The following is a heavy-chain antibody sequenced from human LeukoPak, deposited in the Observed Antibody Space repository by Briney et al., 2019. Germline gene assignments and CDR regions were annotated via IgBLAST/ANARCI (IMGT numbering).Heavy chain of an antibody. Sequence: GGSLRLSCAASGFTFSSYAMHWVRQAPGKGLEWVAVISYDGSNKYYADSVKGRFTISRDNSKNTLYLQMNSLRAEDTAVYYCAKAQRWLQLRYFDYWGQGTLVTVSS. CDR2: ISYDGSNK. CDR3: AKAQRWLQLRYFDY. CDR1: GFTFSSYA. J-gene: IGHJ4*02. D-gene: IGHD5-24*01. V-gene: IGHV3-30-3*01.